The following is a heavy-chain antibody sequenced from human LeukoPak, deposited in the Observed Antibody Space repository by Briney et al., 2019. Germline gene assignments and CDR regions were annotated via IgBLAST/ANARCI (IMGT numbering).Heavy chain of an antibody. Sequence: PGGSLRLSCAASGFTFSNAWMSWVRQAPGRGLEWVGRIKSKTDGGTTDYAAPVKGRFTISRDDSKNTLYLQMNSLKTEDTAVYYCTTEMATIEYYFDYWGQGALVTVSS. V-gene: IGHV3-15*01. J-gene: IGHJ4*02. CDR3: TTEMATIEYYFDY. D-gene: IGHD5-24*01. CDR1: GFTFSNAW. CDR2: IKSKTDGGTT.